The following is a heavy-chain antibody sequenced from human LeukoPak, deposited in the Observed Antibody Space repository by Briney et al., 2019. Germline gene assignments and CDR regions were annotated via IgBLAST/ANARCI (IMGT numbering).Heavy chain of an antibody. D-gene: IGHD2-15*01. V-gene: IGHV3-20*04. J-gene: IGHJ4*02. Sequence: GGSLRLSCAASGFTFDDYGMSWVRQAPGKGLEWVSGINWNGGSTGYADSVKGRFTISRDNAKNSLYLQMNSLRAEDTALYYCAREAPWGQYSLDYFDYWGQGTLFTVSS. CDR1: GFTFDDYG. CDR2: INWNGGST. CDR3: AREAPWGQYSLDYFDY.